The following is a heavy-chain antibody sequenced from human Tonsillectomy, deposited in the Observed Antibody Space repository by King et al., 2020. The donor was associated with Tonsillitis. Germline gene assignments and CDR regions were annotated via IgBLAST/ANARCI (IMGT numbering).Heavy chain of an antibody. Sequence: QLQESGPGLVEHSRTLSLTCIVSGDSISSSSYHWGWIRQPPGKGLEWIGSIYYTGSAYYNSPFKSRVTISVDTSKNQFSLKLSSVTAADTAVYYCARLHFYGSGRAYYYYMDVWGKGTTVTVSS. V-gene: IGHV4-39*01. CDR3: ARLHFYGSGRAYYYYMDV. CDR1: GDSISSSSYH. J-gene: IGHJ6*03. D-gene: IGHD3-10*01. CDR2: IYYTGSA.